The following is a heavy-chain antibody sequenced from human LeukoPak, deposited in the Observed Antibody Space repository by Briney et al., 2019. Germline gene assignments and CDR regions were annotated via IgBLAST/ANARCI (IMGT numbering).Heavy chain of an antibody. V-gene: IGHV4-61*05. Sequence: SETLSLTCTVSGGSISSSSYYWGWIRQPPGKGLEWIGYIYYSGSTNYNPSLKSRVTISVDTSKNQFSLELSSVTAADTAVYYCASLASDAPHRGWFDPWGQGTLVTVSS. D-gene: IGHD2-2*01. CDR1: GGSISSSSYY. CDR3: ASLASDAPHRGWFDP. J-gene: IGHJ5*02. CDR2: IYYSGST.